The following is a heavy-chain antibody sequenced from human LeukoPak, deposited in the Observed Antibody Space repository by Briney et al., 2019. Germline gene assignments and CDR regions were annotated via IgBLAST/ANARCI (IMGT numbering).Heavy chain of an antibody. Sequence: GGSLRLSCAASGFTFSSYWMSWVRQAPGKGLEWVANIKQDGSEKYYVDSVKGRFTISRDNAKNSLYLQMNSLRAEDTAVYYCARGEVTMVRGVGRYYYYYMDVWGKGTTVTISS. V-gene: IGHV3-7*02. D-gene: IGHD3-10*01. CDR1: GFTFSSYW. J-gene: IGHJ6*03. CDR2: IKQDGSEK. CDR3: ARGEVTMVRGVGRYYYYYMDV.